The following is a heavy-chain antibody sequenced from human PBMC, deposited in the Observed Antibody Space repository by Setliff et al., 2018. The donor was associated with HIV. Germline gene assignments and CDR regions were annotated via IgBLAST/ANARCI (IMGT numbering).Heavy chain of an antibody. J-gene: IGHJ4*02. CDR2: IKSKTDGGTT. CDR3: TLSSPNANIRY. D-gene: IGHD2-2*01. Sequence: PGGSLRLSCAASGFTFSNAWLSWVRQAPGRGLEWVGRIKSKTDGGTTDYAAPVKGRFTISRDDSKNTLYLQVNSLKTEDTAVYYCTLSSPNANIRYWGRGTLVTVSS. CDR1: GFTFSNAW. V-gene: IGHV3-15*01.